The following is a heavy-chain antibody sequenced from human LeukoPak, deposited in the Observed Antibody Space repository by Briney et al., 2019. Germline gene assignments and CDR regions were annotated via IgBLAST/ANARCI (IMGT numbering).Heavy chain of an antibody. D-gene: IGHD1-26*01. CDR3: ARGAGSDYGDAFDI. Sequence: GGSLRLSCAASGFTFSSYGMHWVRQAPGKGLEWVAVIWYDGSNKYYADSVKGRFTISRDNSKNTLYLQMNSLRAEDTAVYYCARGAGSDYGDAFDIWGQGTMVTVSS. CDR2: IWYDGSNK. J-gene: IGHJ3*02. V-gene: IGHV3-33*01. CDR1: GFTFSSYG.